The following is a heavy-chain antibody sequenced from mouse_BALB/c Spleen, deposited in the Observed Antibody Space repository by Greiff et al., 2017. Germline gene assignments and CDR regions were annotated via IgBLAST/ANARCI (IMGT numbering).Heavy chain of an antibody. Sequence: QVQLQQSGAELVKPGASVKLSCTASGFNIKDTYMHWVKQRPGQGLEWIGEIDPSDSYTNYNQKFKGKATLTVDKSSSTAYMQLSSLTSEDSAVYYCARKDGNPAWFAYWGQGTLVTVSA. J-gene: IGHJ3*01. CDR3: ARKDGNPAWFAY. D-gene: IGHD2-1*01. CDR1: GFNIKDTY. CDR2: IDPSDSYT. V-gene: IGHV1-69*02.